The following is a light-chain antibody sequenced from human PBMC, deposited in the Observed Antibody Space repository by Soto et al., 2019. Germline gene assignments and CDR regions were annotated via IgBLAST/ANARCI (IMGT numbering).Light chain of an antibody. J-gene: IGKJ1*01. Sequence: DLQMTQSPSSLSASVVDRVTITCRASQSISSYLNWYQQKPWKAPKLLIYAASSLQSVVTSRFSGSGSGTDFTLTISSLQPEDFATYYCQQIYSTLGTFGQGTNVEIK. CDR3: QQIYSTLGT. CDR1: QSISSY. CDR2: AAS. V-gene: IGKV1-39*01.